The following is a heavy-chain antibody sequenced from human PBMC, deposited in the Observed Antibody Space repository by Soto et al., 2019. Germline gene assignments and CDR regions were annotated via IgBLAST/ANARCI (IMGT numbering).Heavy chain of an antibody. V-gene: IGHV1-46*01. D-gene: IGHD6-13*01. J-gene: IGHJ3*02. CDR2: INPSGGST. Sequence: ASVKVSCKASGYTFTSYYMHWVRQAPGQGLEWMGIINPSGGSTSYAQKFQGRVTMTRDTSTSTVYMELSSLRSEDTAVYYCARGGISGQQLASPDAFDIWGQGTMVTVSS. CDR3: ARGGISGQQLASPDAFDI. CDR1: GYTFTSYY.